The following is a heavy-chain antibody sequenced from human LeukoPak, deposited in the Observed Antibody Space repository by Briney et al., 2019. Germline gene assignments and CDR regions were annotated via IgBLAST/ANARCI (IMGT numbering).Heavy chain of an antibody. Sequence: SETLSLTCTVSGGSISSSSYYWSWIRQPPGKGLEWIGEINHSGSTNYNPSLKSRVTISVDTSKNQFSLKLSSVTAADTAVYYCARAFNLVFRGQYYDILTRSGGMDVWGQGTTVTVSS. CDR3: ARAFNLVFRGQYYDILTRSGGMDV. V-gene: IGHV4-39*07. CDR1: GGSISSSSYY. J-gene: IGHJ6*02. D-gene: IGHD3-9*01. CDR2: INHSGST.